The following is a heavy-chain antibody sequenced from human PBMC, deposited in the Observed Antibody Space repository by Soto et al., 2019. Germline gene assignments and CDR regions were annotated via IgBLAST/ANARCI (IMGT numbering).Heavy chain of an antibody. CDR1: GGSFSGYY. CDR3: ARRDGYNSGDGMDA. Sequence: SETLSLTCAVYGGSFSGYYLSWIRQPPGKGLEWIGEINHSGSTNYNPSLKSRVTISVDTSKNQFSLKLSSVTAADTAVYYCARRDGYNSGDGMDAWGQGTTVTVSS. J-gene: IGHJ6*02. V-gene: IGHV4-34*01. D-gene: IGHD5-12*01. CDR2: INHSGST.